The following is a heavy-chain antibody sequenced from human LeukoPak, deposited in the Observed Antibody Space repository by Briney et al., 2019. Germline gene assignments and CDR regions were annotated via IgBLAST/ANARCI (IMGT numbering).Heavy chain of an antibody. CDR1: GFRISGHY. CDR3: AREARATPDF. CDR2: ITNSGDFV. D-gene: IGHD1-26*01. V-gene: IGHV3-11*01. J-gene: IGHJ4*02. Sequence: GGSLRLSCAASGFRISGHYMSWIRQAPGKGLEWISYITNSGDFVNYADSVKGRFTVSRDNAKNSLYLQMNSLRAEDTAVYYCAREARATPDFWGQGTVVTVSS.